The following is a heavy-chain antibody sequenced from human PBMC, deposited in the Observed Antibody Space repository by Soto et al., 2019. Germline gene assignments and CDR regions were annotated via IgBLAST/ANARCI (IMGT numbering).Heavy chain of an antibody. CDR3: ARETRWDAFDI. Sequence: EVQLVESGGGLIEPGGSLRLSCTASGFTLSSYEINWVRQAPGKGLEWVSNIRSSGTTIYYADSVEGRFTMSRDNAKNSVYQQMNSLRAEDTAVYYCARETRWDAFDIWGQGTVVTVSS. CDR2: IRSSGTTI. V-gene: IGHV3-48*03. J-gene: IGHJ3*02. D-gene: IGHD6-13*01. CDR1: GFTLSSYE.